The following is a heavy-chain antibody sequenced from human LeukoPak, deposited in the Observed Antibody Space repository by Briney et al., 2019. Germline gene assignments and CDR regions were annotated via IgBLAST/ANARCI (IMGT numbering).Heavy chain of an antibody. J-gene: IGHJ4*02. CDR1: GFTFSSYA. CDR3: AKDLVIVVVRPNYYFDY. CDR2: ISGSGGST. D-gene: IGHD3-22*01. V-gene: IGHV3-23*01. Sequence: GGSLRLSCAASGFTFSSYAMSWVRQAPGKGLEWVSAISGSGGSTYYADSVKGRFTISRDNSKNTLYLQMNSLRAEDTAVYYCAKDLVIVVVRPNYYFDYWRRGTLVTVSS.